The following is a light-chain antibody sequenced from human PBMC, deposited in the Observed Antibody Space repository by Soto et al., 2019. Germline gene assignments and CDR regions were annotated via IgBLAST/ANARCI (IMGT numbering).Light chain of an antibody. CDR2: GAS. V-gene: IGKV3-15*01. J-gene: IGKJ1*01. CDR1: QSVSSN. Sequence: EIVMTQSPATLSVSPGERATLSCRASQSVSSNLAWYQQKPGQAPRLLIYGASTRATGIPARFSGSGSGTEFTLTISRLEPEDFAVYYCHQYDTIVQTFGQGTKV. CDR3: HQYDTIVQT.